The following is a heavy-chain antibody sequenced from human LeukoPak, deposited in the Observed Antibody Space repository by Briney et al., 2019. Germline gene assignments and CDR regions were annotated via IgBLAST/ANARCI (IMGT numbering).Heavy chain of an antibody. J-gene: IGHJ4*02. V-gene: IGHV4-39*01. CDR2: IFYSGAT. CDR3: VRHRQWLLFPDY. CDR1: GDSISINYN. Sequence: SETLSLTCTVSGDSISINYNWGWFRQPPGKGLEWIGSIFYSGATHYSPSLKSRVTISVDTSKNQSSLKLSSMTAADTAVYYCVRHRQWLLFPDYWGQGTLVTVSS. D-gene: IGHD6-19*01.